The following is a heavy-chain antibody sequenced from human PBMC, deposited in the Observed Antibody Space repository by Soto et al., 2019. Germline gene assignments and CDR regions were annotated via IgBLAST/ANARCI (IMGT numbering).Heavy chain of an antibody. D-gene: IGHD3-10*01. CDR3: ARDGYYYGSGSYYNEFDY. Sequence: GGSLGLSCAASGFTFSSYSMNWVRQAPGKGLEWVSSISSSSSYIYYADSVKGRFTISRDNAKNSLYLQMNSLRAEDTAVYYCARDGYYYGSGSYYNEFDYWGQGTLVTVSS. CDR2: ISSSSSYI. CDR1: GFTFSSYS. V-gene: IGHV3-21*01. J-gene: IGHJ4*02.